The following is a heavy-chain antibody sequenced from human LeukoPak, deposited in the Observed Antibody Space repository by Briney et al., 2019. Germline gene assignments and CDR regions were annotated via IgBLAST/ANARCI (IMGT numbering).Heavy chain of an antibody. CDR1: GYSFGDYY. Sequence: GESLKISCKASGYSFGDYYLGWVRQTPGKGLEWMGIIWPGDSNSRYSPSFQGQVTFSADKSINSALLHWSSLRASDTAMYYCTTGFRGDGQTDDAFDIWGQGTMVIVSS. D-gene: IGHD1-1*01. CDR3: TTGFRGDGQTDDAFDI. CDR2: IWPGDSNS. J-gene: IGHJ3*02. V-gene: IGHV5-51*01.